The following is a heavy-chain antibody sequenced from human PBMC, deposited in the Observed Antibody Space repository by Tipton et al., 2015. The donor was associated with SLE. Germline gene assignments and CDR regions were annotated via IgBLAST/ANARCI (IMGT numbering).Heavy chain of an antibody. D-gene: IGHD1-7*01. CDR1: DDSITNYY. J-gene: IGHJ4*02. CDR2: IYYTGTT. Sequence: GLVKPSETLSLTCTVSDDSITNYYWSWIRQAPGKGLEWIGHIYYTGTTYYNPSLKSRLTLSMDTSKNTFSLKVTSVTAADTAVYYCARRFGTSFDYWDQGTLVTVSS. V-gene: IGHV4-59*08. CDR3: ARRFGTSFDY.